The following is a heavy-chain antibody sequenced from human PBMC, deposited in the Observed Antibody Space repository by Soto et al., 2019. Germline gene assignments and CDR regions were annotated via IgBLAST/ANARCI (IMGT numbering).Heavy chain of an antibody. CDR3: ARQDMVSYYFDS. D-gene: IGHD2-8*01. J-gene: IGHJ4*02. Sequence: QVQLVGSGGGVVQPGRSLRLSCAASGFTFSNHGMRWVRQAPGKGLEWVADIWYDGSYKYYSDSVKGRFTISRDNSKNTLYLQMNSLRAEDTALYYGARQDMVSYYFDSWGQGTLVTVSS. CDR2: IWYDGSYK. CDR1: GFTFSNHG. V-gene: IGHV3-33*01.